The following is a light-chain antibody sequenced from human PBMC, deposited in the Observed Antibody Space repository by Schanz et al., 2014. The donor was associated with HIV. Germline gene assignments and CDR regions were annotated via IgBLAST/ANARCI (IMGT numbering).Light chain of an antibody. CDR3: QHYHTYPYS. CDR2: KAS. J-gene: IGKJ2*01. Sequence: IQLTQSPSSLSASVGDRVSITCRASQDIHAWLAWYQQKPGKPPSLLIYKASTVNPGVSSRFSGSGSGTEFTLTIDSLQPDDFASYFCQHYHTYPYSFGQGTKVEIK. CDR1: QDIHAW. V-gene: IGKV1-5*03.